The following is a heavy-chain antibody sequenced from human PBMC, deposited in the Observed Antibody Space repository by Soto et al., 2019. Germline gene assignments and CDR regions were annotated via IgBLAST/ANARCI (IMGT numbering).Heavy chain of an antibody. V-gene: IGHV4-4*07. J-gene: IGHJ4*02. CDR2: IFSSGRT. D-gene: IGHD5-12*01. CDR1: GGSINTFY. Sequence: QVRLQESGPGLLKPSETLSLTCTVSGGSINTFYWSWVRQPAGKGLEWIGRIFSSGRTSFNPSLESRVAMPVDTSKNHFSLNLSSVTAADMAVYYCAREGSYSAYNFAHGIQLWSFDFWGQGALVTVSS. CDR3: AREGSYSAYNFAHGIQLWSFDF.